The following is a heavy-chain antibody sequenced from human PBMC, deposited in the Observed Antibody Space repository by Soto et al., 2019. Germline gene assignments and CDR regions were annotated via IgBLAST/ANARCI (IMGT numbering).Heavy chain of an antibody. D-gene: IGHD3-9*01. Sequence: GGSLRLSCAASGFTFSSYGMHWVRQAPGKGLEWVAVIWYDGSNKYYADSVKGRFTISRDNSKNTLYLQMNSLRAEDTAVYYCASGMRRGYYDILTGPFDYWGQGTLVTVSS. V-gene: IGHV3-33*01. J-gene: IGHJ4*02. CDR3: ASGMRRGYYDILTGPFDY. CDR1: GFTFSSYG. CDR2: IWYDGSNK.